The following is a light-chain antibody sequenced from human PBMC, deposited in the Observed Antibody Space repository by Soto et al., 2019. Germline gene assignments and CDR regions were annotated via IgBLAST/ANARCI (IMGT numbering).Light chain of an antibody. CDR2: DVS. Sequence: QSALTQPASVSGSPGQSITIVCTGTSSDVGGYNYVSWHQLSPGEAHKLVIYDVSSRPPGVYPRFSGSKAGNTAFLTISVLPAEDEADYFCCSYSSGSTLLFGGGTKVTVL. CDR1: SSDVGGYNY. J-gene: IGLJ2*01. V-gene: IGLV2-14*03. CDR3: CSYSSGSTLL.